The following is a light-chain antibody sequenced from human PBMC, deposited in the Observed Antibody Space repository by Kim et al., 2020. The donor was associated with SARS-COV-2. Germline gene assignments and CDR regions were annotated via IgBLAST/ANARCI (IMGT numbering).Light chain of an antibody. J-gene: IGLJ3*02. CDR3: HTWAAGVRV. Sequence: ASVKITCTLTSGNSNNAIEGHQQQPEEGRRFLMRVNSDGSHIKGDGIPDRFSGSSSGTERYLTISSLQSEDEADYYCHTWAAGVRVFGGGTQLTVL. CDR1: SGNSNNA. CDR2: VNSDGSH. V-gene: IGLV4-69*01.